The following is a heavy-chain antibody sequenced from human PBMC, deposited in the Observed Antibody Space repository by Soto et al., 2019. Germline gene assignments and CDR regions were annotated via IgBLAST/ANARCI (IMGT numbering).Heavy chain of an antibody. CDR1: GYTFTDYY. CDR2: MNPKSGGA. V-gene: IGHV1-2*02. J-gene: IGHJ3*02. Sequence: GASVKVSCKTSGYTFTDYYTHWVRQAPGQGLEWMGWMNPKSGGAYFAQKFQGRVTLTRDTSIGTAYIEVNSLTSDDTAVYFCTRENIENSDRLYDAFDIWGQGTTVTV. D-gene: IGHD2-15*01. CDR3: TRENIENSDRLYDAFDI.